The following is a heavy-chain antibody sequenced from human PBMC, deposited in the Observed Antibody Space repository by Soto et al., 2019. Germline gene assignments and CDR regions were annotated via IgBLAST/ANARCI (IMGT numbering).Heavy chain of an antibody. CDR2: IYYSGST. J-gene: IGHJ4*02. D-gene: IGHD5-12*01. Sequence: SETLSLTCTVSGGSISSYYWSWSRQPPGKGLEWIGYIYYSGSTNYNPSLKSRVTISVDASKNQFSLKLSSVTAADTAVYYCARVGGHGYDSGTLFDYWGQGPLATSPQ. V-gene: IGHV4-59*01. CDR1: GGSISSYY. CDR3: ARVGGHGYDSGTLFDY.